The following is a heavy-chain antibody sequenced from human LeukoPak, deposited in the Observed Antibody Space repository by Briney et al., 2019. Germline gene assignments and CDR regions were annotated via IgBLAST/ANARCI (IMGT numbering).Heavy chain of an antibody. CDR2: IYPGDSDT. V-gene: IGHV5-51*01. Sequence: GESLKISCKGSGYSFTSYWIGWVRQMPGKGLEWMGIIYPGDSDTRYSPSFQGQVTISADKSISTAYLQWSSLKASDTAMYYCARLGDYGDSPLYFDYWGQGTLVTVSS. D-gene: IGHD4-17*01. CDR3: ARLGDYGDSPLYFDY. CDR1: GYSFTSYW. J-gene: IGHJ4*02.